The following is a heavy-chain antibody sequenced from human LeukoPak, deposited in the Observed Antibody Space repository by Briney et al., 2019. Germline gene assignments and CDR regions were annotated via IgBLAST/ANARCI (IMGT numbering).Heavy chain of an antibody. V-gene: IGHV3-21*06. J-gene: IGHJ1*01. CDR3: ARDMTTATACYLQH. D-gene: IGHD4-17*01. Sequence: GGSLRLSCAASGFTFSDYSMNWVRQAPGKGLEWVSSISSRSTYRYYADSVRGRFTISRDNAKNSLCLQMNSLRAEDTAVYYCARDMTTATACYLQHWGQGTLVTVSS. CDR2: ISSRSTYR. CDR1: GFTFSDYS.